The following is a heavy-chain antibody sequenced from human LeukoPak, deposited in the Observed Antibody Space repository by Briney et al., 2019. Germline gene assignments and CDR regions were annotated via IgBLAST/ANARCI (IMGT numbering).Heavy chain of an antibody. Sequence: GESLKISCAASGFTFSRHGMHWVRQAPGKGLEWVAVIWYDGSDKYYADSVKGRFTISRDNSKNTLYLQLNSLRAEDTAVYYCARDGGGYCGGDWGQGTLVTVSS. J-gene: IGHJ4*02. CDR2: IWYDGSDK. CDR1: GFTFSRHG. CDR3: ARDGGGYCGGD. D-gene: IGHD2-21*01. V-gene: IGHV3-33*01.